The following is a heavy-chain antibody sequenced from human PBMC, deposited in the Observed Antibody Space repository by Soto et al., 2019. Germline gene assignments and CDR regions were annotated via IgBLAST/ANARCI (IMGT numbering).Heavy chain of an antibody. CDR3: ARVSYTYGPFDY. CDR2: IYYSGST. V-gene: IGHV4-59*01. J-gene: IGHJ4*02. CDR1: GGSISNSNW. Sequence: LSLPCAVSGGSISNSNWWSWIRQPPGKGLEWIGYIYYSGSTNYNPSLKSRVTISVDTSKNQFSLKLSSVTAADTAVYYCARVSYTYGPFDYWGQGTLVTVSS. D-gene: IGHD5-18*01.